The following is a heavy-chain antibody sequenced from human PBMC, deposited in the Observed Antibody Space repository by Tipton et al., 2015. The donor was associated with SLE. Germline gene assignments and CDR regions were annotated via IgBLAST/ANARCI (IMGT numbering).Heavy chain of an antibody. CDR3: ARALLDYTPDY. V-gene: IGHV3-48*04. CDR2: ISSSGSTI. J-gene: IGHJ4*02. CDR1: GFTFSSYS. Sequence: SLRLSCAASGFTFSSYSMNWVRQAPGKGLEWVSSISSSGSTIYYADSVKGRFTISRDNAKNSLYLQMNSLRAEDTAVYYCARALLDYTPDYWGQGTLVTVSP. D-gene: IGHD4-11*01.